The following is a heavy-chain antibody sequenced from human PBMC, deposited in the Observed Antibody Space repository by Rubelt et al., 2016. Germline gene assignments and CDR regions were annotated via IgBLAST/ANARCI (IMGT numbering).Heavy chain of an antibody. V-gene: IGHV3-7*01. Sequence: EVQLVESGGGLVQPGGSLRLSCAASGFTFSSYWMNWVRQAPGKGLEWVANIRQDGSEKFYVDSVRGRFTISRDNAKTSLYLKMNSPRGEDTAVYYCARGGGSVYLGQGTLVTVSS. CDR1: GFTFSSYW. J-gene: IGHJ4*02. CDR3: ARGGGSVY. D-gene: IGHD3-10*01. CDR2: IRQDGSEK.